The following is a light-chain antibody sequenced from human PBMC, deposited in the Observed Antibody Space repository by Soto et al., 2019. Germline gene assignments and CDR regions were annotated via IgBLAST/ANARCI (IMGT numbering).Light chain of an antibody. CDR2: DVT. CDR3: GSSASSNTVL. Sequence: QSALTQPASVSGSPGQSITISCIGTSSDIGGYNYVSWYQQHPGKAPKLMIYDVTDRPSGVSNRFSGSKSGNKASLTISGLQAEDEADYYCGSSASSNTVLFGGGTQLTVL. V-gene: IGLV2-14*03. J-gene: IGLJ2*01. CDR1: SSDIGGYNY.